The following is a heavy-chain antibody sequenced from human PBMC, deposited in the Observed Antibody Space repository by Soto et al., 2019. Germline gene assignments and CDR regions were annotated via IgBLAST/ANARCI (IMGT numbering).Heavy chain of an antibody. D-gene: IGHD3-22*01. Sequence: SGPTLVNPTQTLTLTCTFSGFSLSTSGMRVSWIRQPPGKALEWLARIDWDDDKFYSTSLKTRLTISKDTSKNQVVLTMTNMDPVDTATYYCARTTDYYDSSGYYCYYFDYWGQGTLVTVSS. V-gene: IGHV2-70*04. CDR1: GFSLSTSGMR. CDR2: IDWDDDK. CDR3: ARTTDYYDSSGYYCYYFDY. J-gene: IGHJ4*02.